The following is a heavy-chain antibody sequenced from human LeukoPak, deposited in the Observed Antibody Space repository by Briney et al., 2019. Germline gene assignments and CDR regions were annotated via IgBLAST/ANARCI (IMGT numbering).Heavy chain of an antibody. Sequence: ASVKVSCKASGYTFTGYYMNWVRQAPGQGLEWMGWISGYNGNTNYAEKLQGRVTMTTDTSTSTVYMELRSLRSDDTAVYYCARDSLYYGSGSYLGFDPWGQGTLVTVSS. CDR2: ISGYNGNT. D-gene: IGHD3-10*01. J-gene: IGHJ5*02. CDR3: ARDSLYYGSGSYLGFDP. V-gene: IGHV1-18*04. CDR1: GYTFTGYY.